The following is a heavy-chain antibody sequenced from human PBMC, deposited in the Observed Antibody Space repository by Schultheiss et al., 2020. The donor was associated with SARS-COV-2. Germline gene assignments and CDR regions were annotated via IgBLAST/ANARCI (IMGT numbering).Heavy chain of an antibody. J-gene: IGHJ4*02. CDR2: ITGSGGTS. V-gene: IGHV3-23*01. Sequence: GGSLRLSCVVSGFTFGSFAMSWVRQAPGKGLQWVSTITGSGGTSYYADPVKGRFSISRDNSKNTLWLQMNRLRAEDTALYYCAKMIGDITMIVEDWGQGTLVTVSS. D-gene: IGHD3-22*01. CDR3: AKMIGDITMIVED. CDR1: GFTFGSFA.